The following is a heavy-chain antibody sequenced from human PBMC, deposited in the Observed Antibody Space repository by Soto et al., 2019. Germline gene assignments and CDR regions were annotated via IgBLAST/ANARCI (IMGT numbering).Heavy chain of an antibody. D-gene: IGHD3-22*01. CDR1: GGTFSSYA. Sequence: QVQLVQSGAEVKKPGSSVKVSCKASGGTFSSYAISWVRQAPGQGLEWMGGIIPIFGTANYAQKFQGRVTITADESTSTDYMELRSLRSEDTAVYYCAGDLDSSGYSSDYWGQGTLVTVSS. V-gene: IGHV1-69*12. J-gene: IGHJ4*02. CDR3: AGDLDSSGYSSDY. CDR2: IIPIFGTA.